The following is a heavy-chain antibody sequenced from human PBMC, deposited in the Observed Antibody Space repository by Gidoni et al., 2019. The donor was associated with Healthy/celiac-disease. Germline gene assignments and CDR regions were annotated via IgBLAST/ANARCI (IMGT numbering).Heavy chain of an antibody. CDR3: AKDITMIVVVMGAFDI. CDR2: ISGSGGST. J-gene: IGHJ3*02. V-gene: IGHV3-23*01. CDR1: AFTFSSYA. D-gene: IGHD3-22*01. Sequence: EVQLLESGGGLVQPGGSLRHSCSASAFTFSSYAMSWVRQAPGKGLAWVSAISGSGGSTYYADSVKGRFTISRDNSKNTLYLQMNSLRAEDTAVYYCAKDITMIVVVMGAFDIWGQGTMVTVSS.